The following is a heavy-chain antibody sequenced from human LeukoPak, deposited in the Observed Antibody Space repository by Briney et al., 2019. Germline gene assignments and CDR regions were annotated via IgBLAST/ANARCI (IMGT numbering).Heavy chain of an antibody. D-gene: IGHD6-13*01. CDR1: GYTFTSYD. CDR3: ARKYSSNWYYWFDS. V-gene: IGHV1-8*01. CDR2: MNPNSGNT. J-gene: IGHJ5*01. Sequence: ASVKVSCKASGYTFTSYDINWVRQATGQGLQWMGWMNPNSGNTGYAQRFQGRVTMTRNTSISTAYMELSSLKSEDTAVYYCARKYSSNWYYWFDSWGQGTLVTVSS.